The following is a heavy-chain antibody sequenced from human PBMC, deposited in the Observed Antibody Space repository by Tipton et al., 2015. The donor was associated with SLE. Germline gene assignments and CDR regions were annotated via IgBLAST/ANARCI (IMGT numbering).Heavy chain of an antibody. D-gene: IGHD1-26*01. Sequence: TLSLTCTVSDYSISSGYYWAWIRQPPGKGPEWIGSIYHSGSTFYDPSLNSRVSISVDTSKNQFSLTLTSVTAADTAIYYCARVYSGSYYKTFDFWGQGTLVTVPS. V-gene: IGHV4-38-2*02. CDR3: ARVYSGSYYKTFDF. J-gene: IGHJ3*01. CDR2: IYHSGST. CDR1: DYSISSGYY.